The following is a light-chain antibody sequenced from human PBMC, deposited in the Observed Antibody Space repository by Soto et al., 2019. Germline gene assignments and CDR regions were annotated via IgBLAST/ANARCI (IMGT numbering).Light chain of an antibody. CDR3: QRYNNWPLT. V-gene: IGKV3-15*01. J-gene: IGKJ4*01. CDR2: GAS. CDR1: QSVSTN. Sequence: EIVMTQSPATLSVSPGERATLSCRASQSVSTNLAWYQQKPGQGPRLLIFGASTRAIGIPARFSGSRSGTEFTLTINSLQSEDFAVYYCQRYNNWPLTFGGGTKVDIK.